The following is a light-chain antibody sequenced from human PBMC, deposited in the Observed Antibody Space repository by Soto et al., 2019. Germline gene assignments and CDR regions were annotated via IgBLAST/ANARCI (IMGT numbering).Light chain of an antibody. Sequence: EIVLTQSPDTLSLTPGERATRSCGASQSVDSSYVAWYQQKPGLAPRLLMFDASSRANGIPDRFRGSGSGTGFTLTISSLEPEDFAVYYCQQYSSSLWTFGQGTKVDIK. V-gene: IGKV3D-20*01. CDR1: QSVDSSY. CDR3: QQYSSSLWT. J-gene: IGKJ1*01. CDR2: DAS.